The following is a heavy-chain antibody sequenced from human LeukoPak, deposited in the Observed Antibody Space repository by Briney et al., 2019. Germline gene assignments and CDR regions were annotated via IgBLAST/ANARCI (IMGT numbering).Heavy chain of an antibody. CDR1: GGSFSGYY. CDR2: INHSGST. J-gene: IGHJ6*03. D-gene: IGHD6-13*01. V-gene: IGHV4-34*01. Sequence: SETLSLTCAVYGGSFSGYYWSWIRQPPGKGLEWIGDINHSGSTNYNPSLKSRVTISVDTSKNQFSLKLSSVTAADTAVYYCARFFGIAAAGPYYYYMDVWGKGTTVTVSS. CDR3: ARFFGIAAAGPYYYYMDV.